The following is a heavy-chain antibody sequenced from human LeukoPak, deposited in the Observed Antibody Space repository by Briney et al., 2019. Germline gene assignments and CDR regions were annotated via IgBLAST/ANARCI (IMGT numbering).Heavy chain of an antibody. CDR2: IYYSGST. CDR3: AIRYCSGGSCYSGGPYFDY. Sequence: SETLSLTCAVYGGSFSGYYWSWIRQPPGKGLEWIGYIYYSGSTYYNPSLKSRVTISVDTSKNQFSLKLSSVTAADTAVYYCAIRYCSGGSCYSGGPYFDYWGQGTLVTVSS. D-gene: IGHD2-15*01. CDR1: GGSFSGYY. V-gene: IGHV4-30-4*08. J-gene: IGHJ4*02.